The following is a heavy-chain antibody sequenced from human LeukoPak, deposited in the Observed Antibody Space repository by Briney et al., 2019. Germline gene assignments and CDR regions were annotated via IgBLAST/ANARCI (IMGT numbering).Heavy chain of an antibody. D-gene: IGHD3-16*01. Sequence: SETLSLTCAVYGGSFSGYYWSWIRQPPGKGLEWIGEINHSGSTNYNPSLKSRVTISVDTSKNQFSLKLSSVTAADTAVYYCASGGFEGDPSAFDSGGQGTMVTVSA. CDR1: GGSFSGYY. CDR2: INHSGST. CDR3: ASGGFEGDPSAFDS. V-gene: IGHV4-34*01. J-gene: IGHJ3*02.